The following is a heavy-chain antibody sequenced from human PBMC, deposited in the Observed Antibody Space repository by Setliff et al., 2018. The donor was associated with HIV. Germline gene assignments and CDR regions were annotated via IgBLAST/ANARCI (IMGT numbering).Heavy chain of an antibody. CDR2: INPDSGGT. Sequence: ASVKVSCKASGYTFTGYYVHWMRQAPGQGLEWVGWINPDSGGTNYAQKFQGRVTMTRDTSVNTAYMELSSLRSDDSALYYCTRPLRTRSAIDPFHIWGQGTLVTVSS. V-gene: IGHV1-2*02. J-gene: IGHJ3*02. CDR3: TRPLRTRSAIDPFHI. CDR1: GYTFTGYY. D-gene: IGHD6-25*01.